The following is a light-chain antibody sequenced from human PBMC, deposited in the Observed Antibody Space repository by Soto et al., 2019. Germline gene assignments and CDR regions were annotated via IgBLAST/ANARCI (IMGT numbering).Light chain of an antibody. Sequence: EIVLTQSPGTLSLSPGERATLSCRASQSVSSRYLAWYQQKPGQAPRLLIYDTSSRATGIPDRFSGSGSGIDFTLAISRLEPEDFAVYYWQQCGSSPSFGQGTKVELK. CDR2: DTS. V-gene: IGKV3-20*01. CDR3: QQCGSSPS. CDR1: QSVSSRY. J-gene: IGKJ1*01.